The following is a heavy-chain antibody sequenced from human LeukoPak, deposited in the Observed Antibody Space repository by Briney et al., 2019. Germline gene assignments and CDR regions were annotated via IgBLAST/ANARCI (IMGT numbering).Heavy chain of an antibody. J-gene: IGHJ4*02. Sequence: SETLSLTCAVHGGSFSGYYWSWIRQPPGKGLEWIGEINHSGSTNYNPSLKSRVTISVDTSKNQFSLKLSSVTAADTAVYYCARGEKAAGVVVAATGNYYFDYWGQGTLVTVSS. CDR2: INHSGST. V-gene: IGHV4-34*01. CDR1: GGSFSGYY. CDR3: ARGEKAAGVVVAATGNYYFDY. D-gene: IGHD2-15*01.